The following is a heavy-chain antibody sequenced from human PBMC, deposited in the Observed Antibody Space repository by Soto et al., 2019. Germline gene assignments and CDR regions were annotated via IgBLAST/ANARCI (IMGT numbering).Heavy chain of an antibody. J-gene: IGHJ6*02. CDR2: ISGSGGST. CDR3: AKDQPGPYYYYGMDV. V-gene: IGHV3-23*01. Sequence: VGSLRLSCAASGFTFSSYAMSWVRQAPGKGLEWVSAISGSGGSTYYADSVKGRFTISRDNSKNTLYLQMNSLRAEDTAVYYCAKDQPGPYYYYGMDVWGQGTTVTVSS. CDR1: GFTFSSYA.